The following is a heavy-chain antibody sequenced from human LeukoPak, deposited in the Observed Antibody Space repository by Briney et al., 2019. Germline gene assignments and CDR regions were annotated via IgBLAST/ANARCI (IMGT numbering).Heavy chain of an antibody. Sequence: SETLSLTCTVSGGSISSGGYYWSWIRQHPEKGLEWIGYIYYSGSTYYNPSLKSRVTISVDTSKNQFSLKLSSVTAADTAVYYCARRYSSSSYNWFDPWGQGTLVTVSS. J-gene: IGHJ5*02. CDR3: ARRYSSSSYNWFDP. V-gene: IGHV4-31*03. D-gene: IGHD6-13*01. CDR1: GGSISSGGYY. CDR2: IYYSGST.